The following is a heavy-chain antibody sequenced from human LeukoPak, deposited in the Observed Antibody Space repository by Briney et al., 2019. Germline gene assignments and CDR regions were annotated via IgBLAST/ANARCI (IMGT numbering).Heavy chain of an antibody. J-gene: IGHJ3*02. V-gene: IGHV3-33*01. CDR1: GFTFSSYG. D-gene: IGHD5-18*01. CDR2: IWYDGSNK. CDR3: ARAPPYLQLGDAFDI. Sequence: GGSLRLSRAASGFTFSSYGMHWVRQAPGKGLEWVAVIWYDGSNKYYADSVKGRFTISRDNSKNTLYLQMNSLRAEDTAVYYCARAPPYLQLGDAFDIWGQGTMVTVSS.